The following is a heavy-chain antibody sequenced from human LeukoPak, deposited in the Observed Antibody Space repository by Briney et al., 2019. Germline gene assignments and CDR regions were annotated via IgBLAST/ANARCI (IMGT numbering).Heavy chain of an antibody. CDR3: AREPSGTLDY. J-gene: IGHJ4*02. D-gene: IGHD1-26*01. CDR2: IRYDGSNK. V-gene: IGHV3-30*02. Sequence: GGSLRLSCAASGFTFSSYGMHWVRQAPGKGLEWVAFIRYDGSNKYYADSVKGRFTISRDNVKSSLYLQMNSLRAEDTAIYYCAREPSGTLDYWGQGTLVTVS. CDR1: GFTFSSYG.